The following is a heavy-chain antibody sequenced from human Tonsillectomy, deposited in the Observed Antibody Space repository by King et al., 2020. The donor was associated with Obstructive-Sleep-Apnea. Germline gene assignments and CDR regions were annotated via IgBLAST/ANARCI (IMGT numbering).Heavy chain of an antibody. J-gene: IGHJ4*02. D-gene: IGHD6-19*01. CDR2: IYWNDDK. Sequence: TLKESGPTLVKPTQTLTLTCTFSGFSLNTSGVGVGWIRQPPGKALEWLALIYWNDDKRYSPSLKSSLTITKDTSKNQVVLTMINMDPVDTATYSCAHRGPLGWSYYFDYWGQGTLVTVSS. V-gene: IGHV2-5*01. CDR1: GFSLNTSGVG. CDR3: AHRGPLGWSYYFDY.